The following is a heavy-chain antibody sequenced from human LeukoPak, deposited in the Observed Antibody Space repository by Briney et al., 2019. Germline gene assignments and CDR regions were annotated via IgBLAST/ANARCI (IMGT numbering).Heavy chain of an antibody. CDR1: GFTFNNYA. Sequence: GGSLRLSCAASGFTFNNYAMGWVRRTPGKGPEWVSVITGNGRSTYYADSVKGRFTISRDNSKNTLYLQVNSLRAEDTAAYFCAKSGTMGATRFDWYFDLWGRGTQVIVSS. J-gene: IGHJ2*01. V-gene: IGHV3-23*01. D-gene: IGHD1-26*01. CDR3: AKSGTMGATRFDWYFDL. CDR2: ITGNGRST.